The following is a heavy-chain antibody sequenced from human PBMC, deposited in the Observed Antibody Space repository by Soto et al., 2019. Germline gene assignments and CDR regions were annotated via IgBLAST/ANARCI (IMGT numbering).Heavy chain of an antibody. CDR3: AKGRFRKYNDNSEFDS. D-gene: IGHD3-22*01. Sequence: PGGSLRLSCAASGFTFSSYGMHWVRQAPGKGLEWVAVLAYDGSIQYYAGSVKGRFTISRDNSKNTLYRQMTSLIPEDTAVYYCAKGRFRKYNDNSEFDSGGQGTLVTVSS. J-gene: IGHJ4*02. CDR2: LAYDGSIQ. CDR1: GFTFSSYG. V-gene: IGHV3-30*18.